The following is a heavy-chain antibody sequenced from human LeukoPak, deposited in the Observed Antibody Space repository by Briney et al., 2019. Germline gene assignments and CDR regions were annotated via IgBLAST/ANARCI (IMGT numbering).Heavy chain of an antibody. CDR2: IYYSGST. CDR3: ALRGEGYCSGGSCPPYYYYGMDV. Sequence: SETLSLTCTVSGGSISSYYWSWIRQLPGKGLEWIGYIYYSGSTNYNPSLKSRVTISVDTSKNQFSLKLSSVTAADTAVYYCALRGEGYCSGGSCPPYYYYGMDVWGKGTTVTVSS. CDR1: GGSISSYY. V-gene: IGHV4-59*01. D-gene: IGHD2-15*01. J-gene: IGHJ6*04.